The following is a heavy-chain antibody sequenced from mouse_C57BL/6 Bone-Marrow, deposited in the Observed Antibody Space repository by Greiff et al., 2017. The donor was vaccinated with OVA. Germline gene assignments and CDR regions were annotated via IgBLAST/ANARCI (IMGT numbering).Heavy chain of an antibody. Sequence: EVKVEESGGGLVQPGGSLSLSCAASGFTFTDYYMSWVRQPPGKALEWLGFIRNKANGYTTEYSASVKGRFTISRDNSQSILYLQMNALRAEDSATYYCAIHYGAMDYWGQGTSVTVSS. D-gene: IGHD1-1*01. CDR1: GFTFTDYY. V-gene: IGHV7-3*01. J-gene: IGHJ4*01. CDR2: IRNKANGYTT. CDR3: AIHYGAMDY.